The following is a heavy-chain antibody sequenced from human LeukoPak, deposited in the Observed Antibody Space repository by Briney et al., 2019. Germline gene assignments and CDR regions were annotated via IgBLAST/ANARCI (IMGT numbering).Heavy chain of an antibody. CDR3: ARVDDYYYYMDV. CDR1: GYTFTGYY. CDR2: INPNSGGT. J-gene: IGHJ6*03. Sequence: VASVKVSCKASGYTFTGYYIHWVRQAPGQGLEWMGWINPNSGGTNSAQKFQGRVTMTRDTSISTAYMELSSLRSDDTAVYYCARVDDYYYYMDVWGKGTTVTISS. V-gene: IGHV1-2*02.